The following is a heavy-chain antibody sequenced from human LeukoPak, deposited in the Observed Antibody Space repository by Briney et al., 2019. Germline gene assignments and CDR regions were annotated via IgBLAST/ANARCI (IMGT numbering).Heavy chain of an antibody. CDR2: IDYSGST. Sequence: SETLSLTCAVSGGSIGSSSNYWGWIRQPPGKGLEWIGSIDYSGSTYYNLSLKSRVTISVDRSKNQFSLKLNSVTAADTAVYYCARREYSSWKTRHEYFQHWGQGTLVTVSS. CDR1: GGSIGSSSNY. V-gene: IGHV4-39*01. CDR3: ARREYSSWKTRHEYFQH. J-gene: IGHJ1*01. D-gene: IGHD6-13*01.